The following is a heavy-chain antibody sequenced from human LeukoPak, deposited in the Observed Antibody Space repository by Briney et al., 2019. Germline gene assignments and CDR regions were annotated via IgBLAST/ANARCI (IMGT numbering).Heavy chain of an antibody. D-gene: IGHD2-15*01. V-gene: IGHV4-59*01. J-gene: IGHJ5*02. CDR1: GGSISSYY. CDR2: IYYSGST. CDR3: ARDTRRFSWFDP. Sequence: PSETLSLTCTVSGGSISSYYWSWIRQPPGKGLEWIGYIYYSGSTNYNPSLKSRVTISVDTSKNQFTLKLSSVTAADTAVYYCARDTRRFSWFDPWGQGTLVTVSS.